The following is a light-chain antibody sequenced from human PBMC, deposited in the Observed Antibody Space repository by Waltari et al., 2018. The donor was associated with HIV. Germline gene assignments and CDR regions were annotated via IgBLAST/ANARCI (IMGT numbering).Light chain of an antibody. CDR2: DVD. V-gene: IGLV2-14*03. CDR1: DVDFVLYNS. CDR3: ASFTGDDTVI. Sequence: AVTQPSSVSGLPGPSTTIPCTGDDVDFVLYNSVSWYQQHSGNPPRLILYDVDSRASGVSDRFSGSMSGNTASLTISGLRAEDEGHYYCASFTGDDTVIFGGGTEVTVL. J-gene: IGLJ2*01.